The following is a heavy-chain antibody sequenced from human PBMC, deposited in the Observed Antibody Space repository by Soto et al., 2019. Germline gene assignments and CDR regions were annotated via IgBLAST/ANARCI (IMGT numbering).Heavy chain of an antibody. CDR2: IKSKTDGGTT. Sequence: GGSLRLSCAASGFTFSNAWMNWVRQAPGKGLEWVGRIKSKTDGGTTDSPAPVKGRFTTSRDDSKNTLYLQMNSLKTEDTAVYYCTMHTALKRPSSLLASFDYWGQGTLVTVSS. D-gene: IGHD5-18*01. CDR3: TMHTALKRPSSLLASFDY. J-gene: IGHJ4*02. V-gene: IGHV3-15*07. CDR1: GFTFSNAW.